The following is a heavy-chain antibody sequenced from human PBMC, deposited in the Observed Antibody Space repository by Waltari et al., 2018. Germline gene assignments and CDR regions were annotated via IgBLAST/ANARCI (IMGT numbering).Heavy chain of an antibody. CDR2: INPSGGST. J-gene: IGHJ4*02. D-gene: IGHD3-22*01. Sequence: QVQPVQSGAEVKKPGASVKVSCKASGYTFPSYYMHWVRQAPGQGLEWMGIINPSGGSTSYAQKFQGRVTMTRDTSKNQFSLKLSSVTTADTAVYYCARAGSGYYYYFDYWGQGALVTVSS. V-gene: IGHV1-46*01. CDR1: GYTFPSYY. CDR3: ARAGSGYYYYFDY.